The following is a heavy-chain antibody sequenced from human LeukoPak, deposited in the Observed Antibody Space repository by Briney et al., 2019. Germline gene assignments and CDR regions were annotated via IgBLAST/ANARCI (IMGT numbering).Heavy chain of an antibody. J-gene: IGHJ4*02. Sequence: GGSLRLSCAASGFTFSSYSMTWVRQAPGKGLEWVSSISSSSSYIYYADSVKGRFTISRDNAKNSLYLQMNSLRAEDTAVYYCARDTNVDTAMVFNYWGQGTLVTVSS. CDR2: ISSSSSYI. D-gene: IGHD5-18*01. CDR1: GFTFSSYS. CDR3: ARDTNVDTAMVFNY. V-gene: IGHV3-21*01.